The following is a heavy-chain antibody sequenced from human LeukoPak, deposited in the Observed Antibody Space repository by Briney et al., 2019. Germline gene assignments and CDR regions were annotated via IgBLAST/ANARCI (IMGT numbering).Heavy chain of an antibody. D-gene: IGHD5-18*01. CDR3: ARVVDTAMVIYYCYYGMDV. CDR1: GFTFSSYA. V-gene: IGHV3-30-3*01. Sequence: PGGSLRLSCAASGFTFSSYAMHWVRQAPGKGLEWVAVISYDGSNKYYADSVKGRFTISRDNSKNTLYLQMNSLRAEDTAVYYCARVVDTAMVIYYCYYGMDVWGQGTTVTVSS. J-gene: IGHJ6*02. CDR2: ISYDGSNK.